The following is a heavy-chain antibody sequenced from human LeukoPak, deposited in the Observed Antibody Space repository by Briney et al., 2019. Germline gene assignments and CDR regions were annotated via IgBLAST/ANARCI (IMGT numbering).Heavy chain of an antibody. CDR2: IYYSGST. J-gene: IGHJ4*02. V-gene: IGHV4-59*08. Sequence: SETLSLTCTVSGGSISYYYWSWIRQPPGKGLEWIGYIYYSGSTNYNPSLKSRVTISVDTSKNHFSLKLSSVTAADTAVYYCARHHNGGTHPLDHWGQGTLVTVSS. CDR3: ARHHNGGTHPLDH. CDR1: GGSISYYY. D-gene: IGHD4-23*01.